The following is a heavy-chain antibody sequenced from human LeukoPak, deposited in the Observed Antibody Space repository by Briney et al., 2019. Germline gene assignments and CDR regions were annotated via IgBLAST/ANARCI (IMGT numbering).Heavy chain of an antibody. CDR1: DFTFSTYT. Sequence: PGGSLRLSCAASDFTFSTYTMNWVRQAPGKGLEWVSSISSSDSYIYYADSVKGRFTISRDNAKNSLYLQMNSLRAEDTAVYYCARDTYYYDGSGVYYYYYMDVWGNGTTVTVSS. CDR3: ARDTYYYDGSGVYYYYYMDV. CDR2: ISSSDSYI. D-gene: IGHD3-22*01. V-gene: IGHV3-21*01. J-gene: IGHJ6*03.